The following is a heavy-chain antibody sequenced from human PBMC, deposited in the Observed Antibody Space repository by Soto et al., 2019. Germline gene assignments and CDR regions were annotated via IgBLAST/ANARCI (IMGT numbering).Heavy chain of an antibody. J-gene: IGHJ1*01. Sequence: GESLKISCRGSGYSFPHFWIGWVRQMPGKGLEWMGIIYPADSDTRYSPSFQGQVTISADRSTSSAFLQWSSLKASDTAMYYCARHYDSNGRYFYHWGQGTLVTVSS. D-gene: IGHD3-22*01. CDR1: GYSFPHFW. CDR2: IYPADSDT. V-gene: IGHV5-51*01. CDR3: ARHYDSNGRYFYH.